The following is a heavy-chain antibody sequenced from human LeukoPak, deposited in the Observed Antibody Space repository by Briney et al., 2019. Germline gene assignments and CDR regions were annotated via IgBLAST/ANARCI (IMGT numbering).Heavy chain of an antibody. CDR1: GGSFSGYY. Sequence: PSETLSLTYAVYGGSFSGYYWSWVRQAPGKGLEWVANIKKDGSEKYYVDAVKGRFTISRDNAKTSLYLQMNSLRAEDTAVYYCARDLSGIAGYTYGRGIDYWGQGTLVTVSS. V-gene: IGHV3-7*01. D-gene: IGHD5-18*01. CDR2: IKKDGSEK. J-gene: IGHJ4*02. CDR3: ARDLSGIAGYTYGRGIDY.